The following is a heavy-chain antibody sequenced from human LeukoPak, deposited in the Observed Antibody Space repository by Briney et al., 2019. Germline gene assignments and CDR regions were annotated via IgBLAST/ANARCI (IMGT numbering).Heavy chain of an antibody. Sequence: GGSLRLSCAASGFTFSSYSMNWVRQAPGEGLEWVSSISSSSSYIYYADSVKGRFTVSRDNAKNSLYLQMNSLRAEDTAVYYCARDLLWFGEKDGYYFDYWGQGTLVTVSS. V-gene: IGHV3-21*01. CDR1: GFTFSSYS. D-gene: IGHD3-10*01. J-gene: IGHJ4*02. CDR3: ARDLLWFGEKDGYYFDY. CDR2: ISSSSSYI.